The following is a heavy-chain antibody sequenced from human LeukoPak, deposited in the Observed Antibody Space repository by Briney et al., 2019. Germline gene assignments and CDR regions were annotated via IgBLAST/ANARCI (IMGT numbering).Heavy chain of an antibody. CDR3: AREDSGYAFFDY. V-gene: IGHV4-30-2*01. Sequence: PSETLSLTCAVSGGSISSGGYSWSWIRQPPGKGLEWIGYIYHSGSTYYNPSLKSRVTISVDRSKNQFSLKLSSVTAADTAVYYCAREDSGYAFFDYWGQGTLVTVSS. J-gene: IGHJ4*02. CDR2: IYHSGST. CDR1: GGSISSGGYS. D-gene: IGHD5-12*01.